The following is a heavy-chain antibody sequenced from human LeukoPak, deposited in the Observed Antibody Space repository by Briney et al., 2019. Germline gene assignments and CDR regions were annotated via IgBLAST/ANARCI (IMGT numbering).Heavy chain of an antibody. CDR3: ARDLGSCSSTRCQTNWFHP. CDR2: INSDGSTT. D-gene: IGHD2-2*01. V-gene: IGHV3-74*01. Sequence: PGGSLRLSCAASGFTLSTYWMHWVRQAPEKGLVWVSHINSDGSTTTYADSVKGRFTISRDNAKNTLYLQMNSLRAEDTAVYYCARDLGSCSSTRCQTNWFHPWGQGTLVTVSS. CDR1: GFTLSTYW. J-gene: IGHJ5*02.